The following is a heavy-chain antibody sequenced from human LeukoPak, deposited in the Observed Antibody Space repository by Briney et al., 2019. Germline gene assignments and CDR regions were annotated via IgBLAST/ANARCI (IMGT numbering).Heavy chain of an antibody. V-gene: IGHV3-66*01. J-gene: IGHJ5*02. CDR3: ARGHCSGGSCYRWFDP. CDR1: GFTVSSNY. Sequence: GGSLRLSCAASGFTVSSNYMSWVRQAPGKGLEWVSVIYSGGSTYYADSVKGRFTISRDNSKNTLYLQMNSLRAEDTAVYYCARGHCSGGSCYRWFDPWGQGTLVTVSS. D-gene: IGHD2-15*01. CDR2: IYSGGST.